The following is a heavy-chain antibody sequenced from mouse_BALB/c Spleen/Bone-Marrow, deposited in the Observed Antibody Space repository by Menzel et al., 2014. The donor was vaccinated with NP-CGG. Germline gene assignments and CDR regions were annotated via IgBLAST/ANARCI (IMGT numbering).Heavy chain of an antibody. Sequence: EVMLVESGGGLVKPGGSLKLSCAASGFTFSDYYMYWVRQTPEKGLEWVATISDGGSYTYYPDSVKGRFTISRDNAKNNLCLQMSSPKSEDTAMYYCARVSYDYFDYWGQGTTLTVSS. CDR2: ISDGGSYT. V-gene: IGHV5-4*02. D-gene: IGHD2-4*01. J-gene: IGHJ2*01. CDR3: ARVSYDYFDY. CDR1: GFTFSDYY.